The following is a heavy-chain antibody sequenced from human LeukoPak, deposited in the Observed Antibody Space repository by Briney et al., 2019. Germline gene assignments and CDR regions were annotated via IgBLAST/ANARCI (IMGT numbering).Heavy chain of an antibody. J-gene: IGHJ5*02. CDR3: ARAAYSSSRYVRNWFDP. V-gene: IGHV3-7*01. D-gene: IGHD6-13*01. CDR1: GFTFSSYW. CDR2: IKQDGSEK. Sequence: PGGSLRHSCAASGFTFSSYWMSWVRQAPGKGLEWVANIKQDGSEKYYVDSVKGRFTISRDNAKNSLYLQMNSLRAEDTAVYYCARAAYSSSRYVRNWFDPWGQGTLVTVSS.